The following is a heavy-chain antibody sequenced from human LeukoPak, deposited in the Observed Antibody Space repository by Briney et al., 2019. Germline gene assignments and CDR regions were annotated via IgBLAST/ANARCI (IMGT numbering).Heavy chain of an antibody. V-gene: IGHV3-64*01. CDR3: ARDSEQWLVREDY. CDR2: ISTTGGRT. J-gene: IGHJ4*02. CDR1: GFTFSSYA. D-gene: IGHD6-19*01. Sequence: GGSLRLSCAASGFTFSSYAMHWVRQAPGKGLEYVSAISTTGGRTYYVNSVRGRFTISRDNSKNTLYLQMNSLRAEDTAVYYCARDSEQWLVREDYWGQGTLVTVSS.